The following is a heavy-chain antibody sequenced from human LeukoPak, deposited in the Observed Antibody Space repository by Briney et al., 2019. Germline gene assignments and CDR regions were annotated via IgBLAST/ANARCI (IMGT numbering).Heavy chain of an antibody. CDR2: IYHSGST. Sequence: SETLSLTCAVSGGSISSSNWWSWVRQPPGKGLEWIGEIYHSGSTYYNPSLKSRSTMSVDTSKNQFSLNLSSVTAADTAVYYCARAPTTVVAWGKNWFDPWGQGTLVTVSS. V-gene: IGHV4-4*02. CDR1: GGSISSSNW. J-gene: IGHJ5*02. D-gene: IGHD4-23*01. CDR3: ARAPTTVVAWGKNWFDP.